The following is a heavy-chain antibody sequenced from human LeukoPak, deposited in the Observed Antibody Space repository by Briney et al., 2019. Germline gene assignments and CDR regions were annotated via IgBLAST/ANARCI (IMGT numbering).Heavy chain of an antibody. CDR2: ISGSGGST. CDR1: GFTFSSYS. V-gene: IGHV3-23*01. D-gene: IGHD6-6*01. Sequence: PGGSLRLSCTASGFTFSSYSMNWVRQAPGKGLEWVSAISGSGGSTYYADSVKGRFTISRDNSKNTLYLQMDSLRAEDTAVYYCAKPIEQLAPFDYWGQGTLVTVSS. CDR3: AKPIEQLAPFDY. J-gene: IGHJ4*02.